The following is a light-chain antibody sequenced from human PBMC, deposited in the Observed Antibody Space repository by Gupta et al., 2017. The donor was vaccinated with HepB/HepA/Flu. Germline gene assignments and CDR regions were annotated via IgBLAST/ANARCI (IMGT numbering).Light chain of an antibody. CDR3: CSYAGSSTVI. V-gene: IGLV2-23*02. J-gene: IGLJ2*01. CDR2: EVS. Sequence: QSALTQPASVSGSPGPSVTISCPGTSSDVGRSNLVASYPQYPGKATKILIYEVSKRPSGVSTRFSASKSGNTASLTISRRQAEYEADYYCCSYAGSSTVIVGGGTKLTVL. CDR1: SSDVGRSNL.